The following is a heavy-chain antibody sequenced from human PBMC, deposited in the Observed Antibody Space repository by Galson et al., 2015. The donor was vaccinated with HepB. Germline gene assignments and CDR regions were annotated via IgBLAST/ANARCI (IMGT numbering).Heavy chain of an antibody. J-gene: IGHJ2*01. D-gene: IGHD3-3*01. CDR1: GFRLSSYW. CDR3: ARAVRFLEWLSRGGNGYFDL. V-gene: IGHV3-74*01. Sequence: SLRLSCAASGFRLSSYWMHWVRQAPGKGLVWVSRMNKDGSSTSYADSVKGRFTISRDNAKKTLSLQMNSLGDEDTAVYYCARAVRFLEWLSRGGNGYFDLWGRGTLVTVSS. CDR2: MNKDGSST.